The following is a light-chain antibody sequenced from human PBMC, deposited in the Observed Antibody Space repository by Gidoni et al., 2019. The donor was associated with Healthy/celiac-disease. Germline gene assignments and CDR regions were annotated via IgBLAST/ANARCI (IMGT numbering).Light chain of an antibody. V-gene: IGKV3-20*01. CDR3: QQYGSSPRLT. CDR2: GAS. J-gene: IGKJ4*01. Sequence: EIVLTPSPGTLSLSPGERATLPCRASQSVSSSYLAWYQQKPGQAPRLLIYGASSRATGIPDRFSGSGSGTDFTLTISRLEPEDFAVYYCQQYGSSPRLTFGGGTKVEIK. CDR1: QSVSSSY.